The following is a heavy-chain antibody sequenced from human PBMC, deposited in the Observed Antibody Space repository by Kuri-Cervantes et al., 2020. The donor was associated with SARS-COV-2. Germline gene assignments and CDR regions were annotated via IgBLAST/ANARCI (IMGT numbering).Heavy chain of an antibody. CDR2: ISHDGNNK. CDR1: GFRFSSYG. V-gene: IGHV3-30*18. Sequence: LSLTCAASGFRFSSYGMHWVRQAPGKGLEWVAVISHDGNNKYYADSVKGRFTISRDNSKNTLYLQMNSLRAEDTAVYYCVKDLVRGVPAAILWGQGTLVTVSS. CDR3: VKDLVRGVPAAIL. D-gene: IGHD2-2*01. J-gene: IGHJ4*02.